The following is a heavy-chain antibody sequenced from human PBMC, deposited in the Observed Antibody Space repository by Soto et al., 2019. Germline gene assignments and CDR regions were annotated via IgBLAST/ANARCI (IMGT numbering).Heavy chain of an antibody. V-gene: IGHV5-51*01. Sequence: GESLKISCKGSGYSFTSYWIGWVRQMPGKGLEWMGIIYPGDSDTRYSPSFQGQVTISADKSISTAYLQWSSLKASDTAMYYCERRSYDYGDYAWLDPWGQGTLVTVYS. CDR2: IYPGDSDT. CDR1: GYSFTSYW. CDR3: ERRSYDYGDYAWLDP. D-gene: IGHD4-17*01. J-gene: IGHJ5*02.